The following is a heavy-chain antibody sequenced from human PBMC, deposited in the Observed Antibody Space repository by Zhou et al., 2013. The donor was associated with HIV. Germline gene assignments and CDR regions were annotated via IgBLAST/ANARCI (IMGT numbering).Heavy chain of an antibody. D-gene: IGHD2-21*01. CDR3: AREAYCGGDCYSGFQH. CDR1: GGTFSSYA. V-gene: IGHV1-69*05. Sequence: QVQLVQSGAEVKKPGSSVKVSCKASGGTFSSYAISWVRQAPGQGLEWMGGIIPIFGTANYAQKFQGRVTITTDESTSTAYMELSSLRSEDTAVYYCAREAYCGGDCYSGFQHWGRGRPWSPSPQ. J-gene: IGHJ1*01. CDR2: IIPIFGTA.